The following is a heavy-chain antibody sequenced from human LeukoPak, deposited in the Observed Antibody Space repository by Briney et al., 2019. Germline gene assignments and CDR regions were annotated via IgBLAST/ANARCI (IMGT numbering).Heavy chain of an antibody. D-gene: IGHD6-19*01. V-gene: IGHV4-34*10. CDR1: GGSFSGYY. Sequence: PSETLSLTCAVYGGSFSGYYWSWIRQPPGKGLEWIGGIDSSGSSTYSPSLGSRVTMSVDSSKSQISLNLNSVTAADTAMYHCARSPLSSSGWYRADYWGQGTLVTVSS. CDR3: ARSPLSSSGWYRADY. CDR2: IDSSGSS. J-gene: IGHJ4*02.